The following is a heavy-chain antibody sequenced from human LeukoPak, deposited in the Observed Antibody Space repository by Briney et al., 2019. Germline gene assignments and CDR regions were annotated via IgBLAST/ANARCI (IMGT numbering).Heavy chain of an antibody. CDR3: ARGYYDSSGYFKNPVY. J-gene: IGHJ4*02. CDR1: GFTFTSSA. CDR2: IVVGSGNT. Sequence: ASVKVSCKASGFTFTSSAMQWVRQARGQRLEWIGWIVVGSGNTNYAQKFQERVTITRDMSTSTAYMELSSLRSEDTAVYYCARGYYDSSGYFKNPVYWGQGTLVTVSS. V-gene: IGHV1-58*02. D-gene: IGHD3-22*01.